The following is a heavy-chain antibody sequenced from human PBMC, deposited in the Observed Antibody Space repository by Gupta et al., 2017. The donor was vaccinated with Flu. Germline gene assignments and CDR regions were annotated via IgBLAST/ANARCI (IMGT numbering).Heavy chain of an antibody. CDR1: GFSLSNARMG. J-gene: IGHJ6*02. V-gene: IGHV2-26*01. CDR3: ARIKVEGLYSNDPSYYYYGMDV. Sequence: QVTLKESGPVLVKPTETLTLTCTVSGFSLSNARMGVSWIRQPPGKALEWLAHIFSNDEKSYSTSLKSRLTISKDTSKSQVVLTMTNMDPVDTATYYCARIKVEGLYSNDPSYYYYGMDVWGQGTTVTVSS. D-gene: IGHD4-11*01. CDR2: IFSNDEK.